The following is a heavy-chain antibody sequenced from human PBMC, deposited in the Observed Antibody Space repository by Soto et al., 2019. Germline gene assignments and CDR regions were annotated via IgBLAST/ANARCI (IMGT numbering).Heavy chain of an antibody. CDR3: AKSGVGYCSGGSCKAFDY. D-gene: IGHD2-15*01. V-gene: IGHV3-30*18. Sequence: GGSLRLSCAASGFTFSSYGMHWVRQAPGKGLEWVAVISYDGSNKYYADSVKGRFTISRDNSKNTLYLQMNSLRAEDTAVYYCAKSGVGYCSGGSCKAFDYWGQGTLVTVSS. CDR1: GFTFSSYG. CDR2: ISYDGSNK. J-gene: IGHJ4*02.